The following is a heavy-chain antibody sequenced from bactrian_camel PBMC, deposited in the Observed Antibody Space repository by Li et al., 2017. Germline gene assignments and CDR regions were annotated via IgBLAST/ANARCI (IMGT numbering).Heavy chain of an antibody. V-gene: IGHV3S26*01. Sequence: HVQLVESGGGSVQAGGSLTLSCAASGYTYSSYCMGWFRQAPGKEREGVAAIDSDGSTSYADSVKGRFTISQDNAKNTLYLQMNSLKAEDTGMYYCAATRQGWCYTARPPAEYHYWGQGTQVTAS. CDR3: AATRQGWCYTARPPAEYHY. CDR2: IDSDGST. J-gene: IGHJ4*01. CDR1: GYTYSSYC. D-gene: IGHD2*01.